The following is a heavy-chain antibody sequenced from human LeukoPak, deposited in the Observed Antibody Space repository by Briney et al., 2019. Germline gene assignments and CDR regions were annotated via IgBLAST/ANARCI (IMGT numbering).Heavy chain of an antibody. V-gene: IGHV4-59*08. CDR2: IYSSGHT. J-gene: IGHJ4*02. CDR1: GGSISNYY. CDR3: ARHFSGAAAPLPFDY. D-gene: IGHD6-13*01. Sequence: PSETLSLTCIDSGGSISNYYWSWIRPPPGKGLEWIGYIYSSGHTNHNPSLQNRHTISVDTSKNQFALNLTSVTAADTAVYYCARHFSGAAAPLPFDYWGQGTLVTVSS.